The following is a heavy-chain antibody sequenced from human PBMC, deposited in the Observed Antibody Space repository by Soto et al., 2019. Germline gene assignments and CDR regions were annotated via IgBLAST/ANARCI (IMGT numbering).Heavy chain of an antibody. J-gene: IGHJ6*02. D-gene: IGHD2-2*01. V-gene: IGHV3-30-3*01. CDR2: ISYDGSNK. CDR3: ASDIVLVPAATYYGMDV. CDR1: GFTFSSYA. Sequence: QVQLVESGGGVVQPGRSLRLSCAASGFTFSSYAMHWVRQAPGKGLEWVAVISYDGSNKYYADSVKGRFTISRDNSKNTLYVQMNGLRAEDTAVYYCASDIVLVPAATYYGMDVWGQGTTVTVSS.